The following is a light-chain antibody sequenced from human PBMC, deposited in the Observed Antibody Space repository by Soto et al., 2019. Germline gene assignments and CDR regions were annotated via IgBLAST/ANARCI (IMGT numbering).Light chain of an antibody. CDR2: DAS. Sequence: DIQMTQSPSTLSASVGDRVTITCRASQSISSWLAWYQQKPGKAPKLLIYDASTLESGVPSRFRGSGSGTDFTLTISSLQPEDFATYYCQQYNAYPFTFGQGTRLEI. V-gene: IGKV1-5*01. CDR1: QSISSW. CDR3: QQYNAYPFT. J-gene: IGKJ5*01.